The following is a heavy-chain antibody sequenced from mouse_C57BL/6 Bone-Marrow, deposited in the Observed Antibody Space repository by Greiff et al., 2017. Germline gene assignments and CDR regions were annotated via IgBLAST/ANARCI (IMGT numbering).Heavy chain of an antibody. Sequence: EVRLVESGGGLVKPGGSLKLSCAASGFTFSSYAMSWVRQTPAKRLEWVATISDGGSYTYYPDKVKGRFTISRDNAKNNLYLQMSHLKSEDTAMYYGARDDGYLFAYWGQGTLVTVSA. CDR1: GFTFSSYA. CDR2: ISDGGSYT. CDR3: ARDDGYLFAY. V-gene: IGHV5-4*01. D-gene: IGHD2-3*01. J-gene: IGHJ3*01.